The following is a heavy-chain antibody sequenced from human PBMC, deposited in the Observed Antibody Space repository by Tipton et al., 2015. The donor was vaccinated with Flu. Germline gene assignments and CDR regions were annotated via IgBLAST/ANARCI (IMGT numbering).Heavy chain of an antibody. D-gene: IGHD4-17*01. CDR3: ASSDYGRPYFDY. Sequence: SLRLSCAASGFTVSSNYMSWVRQAPGKGLEWVSVIYSGGSTYYADSVKGRFTISRDNSKNTLYLQMNSLRAEDTAVYYCASSDYGRPYFDYWGQGTLVTVSS. CDR2: IYSGGST. V-gene: IGHV3-53*01. J-gene: IGHJ4*02. CDR1: GFTVSSNY.